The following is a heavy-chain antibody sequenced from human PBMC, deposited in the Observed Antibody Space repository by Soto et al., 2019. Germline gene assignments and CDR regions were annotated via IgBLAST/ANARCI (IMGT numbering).Heavy chain of an antibody. V-gene: IGHV4-4*02. Sequence: SETLSLTCAVSGGSISSSNWWSWVRQPPGKGLEWIGEIYHSGSTNYNPSLKSRVTISVDKSKNQFSLKLSSVTAADTAVYYCARQTGYSSGWTLDYWGQGTLVTVSS. CDR2: IYHSGST. J-gene: IGHJ4*02. CDR1: GGSISSSNW. D-gene: IGHD6-19*01. CDR3: ARQTGYSSGWTLDY.